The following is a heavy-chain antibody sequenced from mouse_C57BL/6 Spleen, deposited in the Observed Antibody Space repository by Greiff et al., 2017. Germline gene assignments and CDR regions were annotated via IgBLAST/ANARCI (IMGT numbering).Heavy chain of an antibody. CDR1: GYAFSSSW. CDR3: ARRLDYFDY. V-gene: IGHV1-82*01. Sequence: VQLQQSGPELVKPGASVKISCKASGYAFSSSWMNWVKQRPGKGLEWIGRIYPGDGDTNYNGKFKGKATLTADKSSSTAYMQLSSLTSEDSAVYFCARRLDYFDYWGQGTTLTVSS. J-gene: IGHJ2*01. CDR2: IYPGDGDT. D-gene: IGHD3-2*02.